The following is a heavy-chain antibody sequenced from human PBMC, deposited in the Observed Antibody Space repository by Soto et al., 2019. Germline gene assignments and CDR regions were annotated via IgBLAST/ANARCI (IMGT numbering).Heavy chain of an antibody. V-gene: IGHV4-31*03. CDR3: ARVSYDSSGYYYVGLDY. J-gene: IGHJ4*02. CDR2: IYYSGST. Sequence: QVQLQESGPGLVKPSQTLSLTCTVSGGSISSGGYYWSWIRQHPGKGLEWIGYIYYSGSTYYNPSLKSRVTISVDTSKNQFSLKLSSVTAADTAVYYCARVSYDSSGYYYVGLDYWGQETLVTVSS. D-gene: IGHD3-22*01. CDR1: GGSISSGGYY.